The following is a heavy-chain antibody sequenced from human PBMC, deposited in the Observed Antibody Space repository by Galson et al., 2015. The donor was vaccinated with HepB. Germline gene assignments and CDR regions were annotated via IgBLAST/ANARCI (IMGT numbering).Heavy chain of an antibody. J-gene: IGHJ4*02. V-gene: IGHV3-23*01. CDR3: AKDSSSWGSFPY. CDR1: GFTFSSYA. CDR2: ISGSGTNT. Sequence: SLRLSCAASGFTFSSYAMSWVRQAPGKGLEWISSISGSGTNTYYADSVKGRFGIFRDNSKNTLFLQIYSLRAEDTAVYYCAKDSSSWGSFPYWGQGTLVTVAS. D-gene: IGHD7-27*01.